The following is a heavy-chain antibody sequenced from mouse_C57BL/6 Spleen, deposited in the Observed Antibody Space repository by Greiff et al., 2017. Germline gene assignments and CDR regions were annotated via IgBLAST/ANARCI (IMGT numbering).Heavy chain of an antibody. CDR2: IDPSDSET. Sequence: QVQLQQPGAELVRPGSSVKLSCKASGYTFTSYWMHWVKQRPIQGLEWIGNIDPSDSETHYNQKFKDKATLTVEKSSSTAYMQLSSLTSEDSAVYYCARDYYGSSTNWYFDVWGTGTTVTVSS. D-gene: IGHD1-1*01. CDR1: GYTFTSYW. J-gene: IGHJ1*03. CDR3: ARDYYGSSTNWYFDV. V-gene: IGHV1-52*01.